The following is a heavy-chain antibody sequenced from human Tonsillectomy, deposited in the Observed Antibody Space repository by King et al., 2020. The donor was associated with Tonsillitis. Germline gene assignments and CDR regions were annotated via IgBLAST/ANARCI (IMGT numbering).Heavy chain of an antibody. CDR3: ARGSGPTIVAAYYFDY. Sequence: VQLPQSGPGLVKPSQTLSLTCALSGDSVSSNSAAWNWIRQSPSRGLEWLGRTYYRSKWYNDYAVSVKSRITINPDTSKNQFSLQLNSVTPEDTAVYYCARGSGPTIVAAYYFDYWGQGTLVTVSS. CDR1: GDSVSSNSAA. CDR2: TYYRSKWYN. V-gene: IGHV6-1*01. J-gene: IGHJ4*02. D-gene: IGHD5-12*01.